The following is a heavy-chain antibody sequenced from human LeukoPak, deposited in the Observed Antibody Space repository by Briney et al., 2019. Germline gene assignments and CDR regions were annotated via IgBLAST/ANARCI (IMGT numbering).Heavy chain of an antibody. V-gene: IGHV3-23*01. Sequence: PGGSLRLSCAVSGFTFRSYAMSWVRQAPGKGLEWVSAIDTSGGHTYYADSVKGRFTISRDNSENTLYLQMDSLRAEDTAVYYCAKESCSSSCNFDYWGQGTLVTVSS. CDR2: IDTSGGHT. CDR1: GFTFRSYA. D-gene: IGHD2-2*01. J-gene: IGHJ4*02. CDR3: AKESCSSSCNFDY.